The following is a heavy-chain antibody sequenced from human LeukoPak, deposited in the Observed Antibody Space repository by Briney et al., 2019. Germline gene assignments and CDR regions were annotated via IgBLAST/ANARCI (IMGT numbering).Heavy chain of an antibody. V-gene: IGHV4-59*01. CDR1: GGSISSYY. CDR3: ARSSTTYYYYDMDV. CDR2: IYYSGST. Sequence: SETLSLTCTVSGGSISSYYWSWIRQPPGKGLEWIGYIYYSGSTNYNPSLKSRVTISVDTSKNQFSLKLSSVTAADTAVYYCARSSTTYYYYDMDVWGQGTTVTVSS. J-gene: IGHJ6*02. D-gene: IGHD1-14*01.